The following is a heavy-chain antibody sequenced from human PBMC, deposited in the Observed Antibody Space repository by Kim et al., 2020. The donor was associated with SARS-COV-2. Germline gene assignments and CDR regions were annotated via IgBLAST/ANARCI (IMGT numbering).Heavy chain of an antibody. D-gene: IGHD3-22*01. Sequence: GGSLRLSCAASGFTFSSYEMNWVRQAPGKGLEWISYITSSGSTIYYADSVKGRFTISRDNAKNSLYLQMNSLRAEDTAVYYCAAFRLIVVGDWGQGTLVTVSS. J-gene: IGHJ4*02. V-gene: IGHV3-48*03. CDR2: ITSSGSTI. CDR3: AAFRLIVVGD. CDR1: GFTFSSYE.